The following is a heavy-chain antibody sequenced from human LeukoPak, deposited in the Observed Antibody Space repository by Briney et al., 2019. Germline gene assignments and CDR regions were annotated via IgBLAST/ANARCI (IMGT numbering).Heavy chain of an antibody. D-gene: IGHD3-22*01. V-gene: IGHV4-39*07. Sequence: SETLPLTCTVSGGSISSSNYYWAWIRQPPGQGLEWIGSIYYCGNAYYDPSLKSRVTISVDTSKNQFSLSLSSVTAADTAVYYCAREEDRSGDWGQGTLVTVTS. J-gene: IGHJ4*02. CDR3: AREEDRSGD. CDR2: IYYCGNA. CDR1: GGSISSSNYY.